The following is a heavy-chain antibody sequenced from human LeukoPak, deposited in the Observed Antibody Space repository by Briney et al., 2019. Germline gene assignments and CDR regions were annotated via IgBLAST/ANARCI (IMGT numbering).Heavy chain of an antibody. D-gene: IGHD3-10*01. CDR3: ARGRITMVRGVRGWFDP. Sequence: SETLSLTCAAYGGSFSGYYWSWIRQPPGKGLEWIGEINHSGSTNYNPSLKSRVTISIDTSKNQFSLKLSSVTAADTAVYYCARGRITMVRGVRGWFDPWGQGTLVTVSS. V-gene: IGHV4-34*01. CDR2: INHSGST. CDR1: GGSFSGYY. J-gene: IGHJ5*02.